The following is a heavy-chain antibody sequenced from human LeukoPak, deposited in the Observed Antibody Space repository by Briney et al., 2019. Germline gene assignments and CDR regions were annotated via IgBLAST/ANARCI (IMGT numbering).Heavy chain of an antibody. D-gene: IGHD3-22*01. CDR2: ISYDGSNK. Sequence: GGSLRLSCAASGFNFSSYGMHWVRQAPGKGLEWVAVISYDGSNKYYADSVKGRFTISRDNSKNPLYLQMNSLRAEDTAVYYCAKSYYYDSSGYYAFDYWGQGTLVTVSS. V-gene: IGHV3-30*18. J-gene: IGHJ4*02. CDR3: AKSYYYDSSGYYAFDY. CDR1: GFNFSSYG.